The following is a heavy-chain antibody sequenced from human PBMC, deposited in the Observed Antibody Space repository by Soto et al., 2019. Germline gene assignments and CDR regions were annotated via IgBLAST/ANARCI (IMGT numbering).Heavy chain of an antibody. CDR2: IYYRGST. V-gene: IGHV4-39*01. CDR3: ARATMWGFDY. CDR1: SGSISSKNYY. D-gene: IGHD3-10*02. J-gene: IGHJ4*02. Sequence: ETLSLTCTVSSGSISSKNYYWGWIRQPPGKGLEWIGSIYYRGSTYYNPSLKSRVTISLDTSKNQFSLRLSSVTAADTAVFYCARATMWGFDYWGQGALVTVSS.